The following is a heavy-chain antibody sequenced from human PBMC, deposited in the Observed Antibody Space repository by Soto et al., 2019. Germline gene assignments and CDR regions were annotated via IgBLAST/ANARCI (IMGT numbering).Heavy chain of an antibody. V-gene: IGHV3-23*01. Sequence: EVQLLESGGGLVQPGGSLRLSCADSGFTFSTYAMHWVRQAPGKGLEWVSALSDGGSSTYYADSVKGRFTISRDNSRNALYLLMISVKVEDAAVYYCANGDDWPVVYWGQGTLVTFS. CDR3: ANGDDWPVVY. D-gene: IGHD3-9*01. CDR2: LSDGGSST. CDR1: GFTFSTYA. J-gene: IGHJ4*02.